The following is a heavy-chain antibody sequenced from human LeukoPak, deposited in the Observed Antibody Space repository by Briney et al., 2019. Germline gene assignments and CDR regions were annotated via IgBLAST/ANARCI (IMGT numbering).Heavy chain of an antibody. V-gene: IGHV1-69*13. J-gene: IGHJ4*02. CDR1: GGTFSSYA. CDR2: IIPIFGTA. D-gene: IGHD5-18*01. CDR3: ARARDWAGYSYGFYY. Sequence: SVKVSCKASGGTFSSYAISWVRQAPGQGLEWMGGIIPIFGTANYAQKFQGRVTITADESTSTAYMELSGLRSEDTAVYYCARARDWAGYSYGFYYWGQGTLVTVSS.